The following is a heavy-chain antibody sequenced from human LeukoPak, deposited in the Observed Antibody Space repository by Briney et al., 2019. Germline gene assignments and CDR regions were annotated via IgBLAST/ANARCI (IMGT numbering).Heavy chain of an antibody. CDR2: IYYSGST. V-gene: IGHV4-39*07. CDR1: GGSISSSSYY. D-gene: IGHD3-16*01. J-gene: IGHJ3*02. Sequence: SETLSLTCTVSGGSISSSSYYWGWIRQPPGKGLEWIGSIYYSGSTYYNPSLKSRVTISVDTSKNQFSLRLSSVTAADTAVYYCARVGGPFDIWGQGPMVTVSS. CDR3: ARVGGPFDI.